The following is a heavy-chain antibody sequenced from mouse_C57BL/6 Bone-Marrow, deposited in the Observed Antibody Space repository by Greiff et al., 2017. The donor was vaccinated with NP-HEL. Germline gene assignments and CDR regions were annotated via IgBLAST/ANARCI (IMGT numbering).Heavy chain of an antibody. Sequence: EVQGVESGPELVKPGASVKISCKASGYSFTDYNMNWVKQSTGKSLEWIGVINPNYGTTSYNQKFKGKATLTVDQSSSTAYMQLNSLTSEDSAVYYCAREGYYYGMPWFAYWGQGTPVTVSA. CDR3: AREGYYYGMPWFAY. D-gene: IGHD1-1*01. V-gene: IGHV1-39*01. J-gene: IGHJ3*01. CDR1: GYSFTDYN. CDR2: INPNYGTT.